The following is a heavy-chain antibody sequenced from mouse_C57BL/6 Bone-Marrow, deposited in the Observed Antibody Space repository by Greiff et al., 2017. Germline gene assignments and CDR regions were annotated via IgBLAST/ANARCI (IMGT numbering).Heavy chain of an antibody. V-gene: IGHV1-52*01. CDR2: IDPSDSET. Sequence: QVQLQQPGAELVRPGSSVKLSCKASGYTFTSYWMHWVKQRPIQGLEWIGNIDPSDSETHYNQKFKDQATLAVDKSSSTAYMQLSSLTSEDSAVYYSARILRLWYFDVWGTGTTVTVSS. J-gene: IGHJ1*03. D-gene: IGHD1-1*01. CDR1: GYTFTSYW. CDR3: ARILRLWYFDV.